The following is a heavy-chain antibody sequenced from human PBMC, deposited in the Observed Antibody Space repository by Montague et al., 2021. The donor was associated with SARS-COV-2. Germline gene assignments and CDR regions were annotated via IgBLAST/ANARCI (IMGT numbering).Heavy chain of an antibody. CDR3: ARAQNTCFIANCVNYFEV. D-gene: IGHD1-1*01. Sequence: SETLSLTCEVSGGSISSYYWSWIRQSPGKGLEWIGYVHYTGSTKYNPSLKTRVTLSLDTPKNRFSLKLSSVTAAGTAVYYCARAQNTCFIANCVNYFEVWGLGALVTVSS. V-gene: IGHV4-59*01. J-gene: IGHJ4*02. CDR1: GGSISSYY. CDR2: VHYTGST.